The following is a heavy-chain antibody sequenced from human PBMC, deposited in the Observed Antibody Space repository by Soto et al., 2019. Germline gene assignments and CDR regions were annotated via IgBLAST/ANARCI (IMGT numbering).Heavy chain of an antibody. D-gene: IGHD6-19*01. V-gene: IGHV3-30*04. J-gene: IGHJ4*02. CDR3: ARDGFLMAVAGKLDY. Sequence: PGGSLRLSCAASGFTFSSYAMSWVRQAPGKGLGWVAAISGNGSNTYYADSVKGRFTISRDNSKNTLYLQMNSLRAEDTAVYYCARDGFLMAVAGKLDYWGQGTLVTVSS. CDR2: ISGNGSNT. CDR1: GFTFSSYA.